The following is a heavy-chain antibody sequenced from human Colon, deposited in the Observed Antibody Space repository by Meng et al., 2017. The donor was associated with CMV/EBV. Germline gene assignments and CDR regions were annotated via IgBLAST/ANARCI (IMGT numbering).Heavy chain of an antibody. D-gene: IGHD3-16*01. Sequence: EVQLVESGGGLVKPGGSLRLSCEVSGFPFSDYSMNWFRQAPGKGLEWVSSISKSDTYIFYKDSVKGRFTISRDNARNSVYLQMNSLRVEDTAVYYCVTYAQEASFEYWGQGTLVTVSS. CDR2: ISKSDTYI. CDR3: VTYAQEASFEY. V-gene: IGHV3-21*01. CDR1: GFPFSDYS. J-gene: IGHJ4*02.